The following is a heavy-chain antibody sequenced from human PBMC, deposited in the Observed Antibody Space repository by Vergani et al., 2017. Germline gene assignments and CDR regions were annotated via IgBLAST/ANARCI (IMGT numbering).Heavy chain of an antibody. J-gene: IGHJ5*02. CDR3: ARVVPPAPLGWFDP. D-gene: IGHD6-6*01. Sequence: VQLVESGGGLVQPGRSLRLSCAASGFTFDDYAMNWVRQAPGKGLEWIGYISTGGSTNYKPSLKSRVTISVDTSKNQFSLKLSSVTAADTAVYYCARVVPPAPLGWFDPWGQGTLVTVSS. V-gene: IGHV4-4*09. CDR2: ISTGGST. CDR1: GFTFDDYA.